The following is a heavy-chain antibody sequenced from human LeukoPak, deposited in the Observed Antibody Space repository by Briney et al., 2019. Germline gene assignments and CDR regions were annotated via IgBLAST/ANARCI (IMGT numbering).Heavy chain of an antibody. D-gene: IGHD6-13*01. V-gene: IGHV3-23*01. CDR1: GFTFSSYA. CDR3: AKEVSGTGYSSSWYPSAFDI. CDR2: ISGSGGST. J-gene: IGHJ3*02. Sequence: QAGGSLRLSCAASGFTFSSYAMSWVRQAPGKGRGWVSAISGSGGSTYYADSVKGRFTISRDNSKNTLYLQMSSLRAEDTAVYYCAKEVSGTGYSSSWYPSAFDIWGQGTMVTVSS.